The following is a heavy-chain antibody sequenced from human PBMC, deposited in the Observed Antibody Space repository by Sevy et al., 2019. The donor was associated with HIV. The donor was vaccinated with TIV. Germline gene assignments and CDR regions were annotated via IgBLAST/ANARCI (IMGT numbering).Heavy chain of an antibody. Sequence: GGSLRLSCATSGFTFNTYAMAWVLQAPGKELEWVSTISGSANSTSYADSVQGRFTISRDNSKSTLFLQMSSLRVDDTAVYYYAPSLRSARGYWGQGTLVTVSS. D-gene: IGHD3-3*01. CDR1: GFTFNTYA. J-gene: IGHJ4*02. CDR3: APSLRSARGY. V-gene: IGHV3-23*01. CDR2: ISGSANST.